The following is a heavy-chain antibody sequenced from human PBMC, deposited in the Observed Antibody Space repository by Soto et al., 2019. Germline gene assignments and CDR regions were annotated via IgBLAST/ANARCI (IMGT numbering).Heavy chain of an antibody. Sequence: GGSLRLSCETSGFTFGNYGMNWVRQAPGKGLEWVSSISSSSSYIYYADSVKGRFTISRDNAKNSLYLQMNSLRAEDTAVYYCARVEDIVVVPAAHNYYYYGMDVWGQGTTVTVSS. D-gene: IGHD2-2*01. J-gene: IGHJ6*02. CDR3: ARVEDIVVVPAAHNYYYYGMDV. CDR2: ISSSSSYI. CDR1: GFTFGNYG. V-gene: IGHV3-21*01.